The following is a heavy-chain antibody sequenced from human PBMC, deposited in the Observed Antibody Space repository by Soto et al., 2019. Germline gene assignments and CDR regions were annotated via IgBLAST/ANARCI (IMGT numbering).Heavy chain of an antibody. CDR1: GFTFSSYA. D-gene: IGHD3-9*01. Sequence: GGSLRLSCAASGFTFSSYAMHWVRQAPGKGLEYVSAISSNGGSTYYANSVKGRFTISRDNSKNTLYLQMGSLRAEDMAVYYCARSERKKLSRRVTNDILTGPSDYWGQGTLVTVSS. CDR3: ARSERKKLSRRVTNDILTGPSDY. J-gene: IGHJ4*02. V-gene: IGHV3-64*01. CDR2: ISSNGGST.